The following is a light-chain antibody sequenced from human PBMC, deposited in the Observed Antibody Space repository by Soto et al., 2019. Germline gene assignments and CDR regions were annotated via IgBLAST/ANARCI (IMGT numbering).Light chain of an antibody. CDR1: SSNIGRNA. Sequence: QSVLTQPPSASGAPGQRVTISCSGSSSNIGRNAVNWYQQLPGTAPKLLIYSDNQWPSGVPDRFSGSKSGTSASLAISGLQSEDEADYYCAAWDDSLNGLYVFGSGTKLTVL. V-gene: IGLV1-44*01. CDR2: SDN. J-gene: IGLJ1*01. CDR3: AAWDDSLNGLYV.